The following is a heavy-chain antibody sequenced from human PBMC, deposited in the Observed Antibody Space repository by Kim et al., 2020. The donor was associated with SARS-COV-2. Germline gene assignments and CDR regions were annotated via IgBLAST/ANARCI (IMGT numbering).Heavy chain of an antibody. V-gene: IGHV3-48*02. Sequence: STIYYADSVKGRFTISRDNAKNSLYLQMNSLRDEDTAVYYCAGPSNAFDIWGQGTMVTVSS. D-gene: IGHD6-6*01. CDR2: STI. J-gene: IGHJ3*02. CDR3: AGPSNAFDI.